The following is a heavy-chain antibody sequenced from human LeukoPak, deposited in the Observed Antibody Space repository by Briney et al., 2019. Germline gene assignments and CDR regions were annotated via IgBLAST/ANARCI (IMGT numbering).Heavy chain of an antibody. D-gene: IGHD5-18*01. J-gene: IGHJ4*02. CDR3: TTVGYSYGYFRGFFPKNFDY. CDR1: GFTFSNAW. V-gene: IGHV3-15*01. Sequence: GGSLRLSCAASGFTFSNAWMSWVRQAPGKGLEWVGRIKSKTDGGTTDYAAPVKGRFTISRDDSKNTLYLQMNSLKTEDTAVYYCTTVGYSYGYFRGFFPKNFDYWGQGTLVTVSS. CDR2: IKSKTDGGTT.